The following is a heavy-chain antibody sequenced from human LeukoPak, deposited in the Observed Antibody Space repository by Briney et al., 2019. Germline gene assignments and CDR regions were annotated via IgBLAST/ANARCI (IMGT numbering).Heavy chain of an antibody. Sequence: ASVKVSCKASGYTFTGYFIHWLRQAPGQGLEWMGWIDPPSGATNSAQKFQDRVTMTRDRSIGTAYMEMRGLNSDDTAVYYCARSGFSTGFYLDFWGQGTLVPASS. CDR1: GYTFTGYF. CDR2: IDPPSGAT. V-gene: IGHV1-2*02. D-gene: IGHD6-19*01. J-gene: IGHJ4*02. CDR3: ARSGFSTGFYLDF.